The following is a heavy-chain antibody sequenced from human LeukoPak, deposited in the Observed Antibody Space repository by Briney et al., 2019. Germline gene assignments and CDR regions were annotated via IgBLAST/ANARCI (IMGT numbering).Heavy chain of an antibody. CDR3: ARGDSSGYYYLDY. V-gene: IGHV4-61*01. J-gene: IGHJ4*02. Sequence: PSETLSLTCTVPGGSISSGSYYWSWIRQPPGKGLEWIGYIYYSGSTNYNPSLKSRVTISVDTSKNQFSLKLSSVTAADTAVYYCARGDSSGYYYLDYWGQGTLVTVSS. CDR2: IYYSGST. CDR1: GGSISSGSYY. D-gene: IGHD3-22*01.